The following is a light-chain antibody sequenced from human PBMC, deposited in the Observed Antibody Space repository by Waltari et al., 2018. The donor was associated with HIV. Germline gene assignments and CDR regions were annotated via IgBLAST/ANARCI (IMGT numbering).Light chain of an antibody. CDR2: EVT. CDR3: SSFANRDGFYVL. CDR1: NSDIGTYDY. J-gene: IGLJ2*01. Sequence: QSALTQPPSASGSPGQSVTLSCTRTNSDIGTYDYVSWYQPHPGKAPKLVISEVTKRPAGLSDRFSGSKSGNTAFLTVSGLQAEDEADYYCSSFANRDGFYVLFGGGTRLTVL. V-gene: IGLV2-8*01.